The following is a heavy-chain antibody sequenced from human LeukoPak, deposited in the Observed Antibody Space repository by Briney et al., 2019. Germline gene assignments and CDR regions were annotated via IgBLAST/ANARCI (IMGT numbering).Heavy chain of an antibody. CDR2: IYYSGST. CDR3: ARGYCGSTNCYGVFDY. D-gene: IGHD2-2*01. V-gene: IGHV4-61*01. J-gene: IGHJ4*02. CDR1: GGSVSSDNYY. Sequence: PETLSLTCTVSGGSVSSDNYYWSWIRQPPGKGLEWIGYIYYSGSTNYNPSLKSRVTTSVDTSKNQFSLKLSSVTAADTAVYYCARGYCGSTNCYGVFDYWGQGTLVTVSS.